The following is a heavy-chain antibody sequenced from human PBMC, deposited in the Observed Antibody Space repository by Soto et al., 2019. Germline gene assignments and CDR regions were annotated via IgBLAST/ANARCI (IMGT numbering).Heavy chain of an antibody. CDR2: ISGSDGKT. V-gene: IGHV3-23*01. Sequence: GGSLRLSCAASGFSFGSYALSWVRQAPGKGLQWVSTISGSDGKTFYADSVKGRFSISRDTSQSTLYLQMNSLRADDTALDYCARGSYLDYWGQGTRVTVSS. D-gene: IGHD3-16*01. CDR3: ARGSYLDY. CDR1: GFSFGSYA. J-gene: IGHJ4*02.